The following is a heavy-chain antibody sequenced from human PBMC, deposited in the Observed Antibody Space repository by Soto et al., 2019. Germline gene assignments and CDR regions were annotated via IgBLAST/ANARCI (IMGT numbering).Heavy chain of an antibody. CDR1: GFTFSTYW. CDR2: IKGDESST. J-gene: IGHJ4*02. V-gene: IGHV3-74*01. D-gene: IGHD3-3*02. Sequence: GGSLRLSCAASGFTFSTYWMHWVRQAPGEGLVWVSRIKGDESSTSSADSVKGRFTISRDNAKNTLYLHMNSLRADEPAVYYYERGAFQNYYVDYWGQGPLVTVPS. CDR3: ERGAFQNYYVDY.